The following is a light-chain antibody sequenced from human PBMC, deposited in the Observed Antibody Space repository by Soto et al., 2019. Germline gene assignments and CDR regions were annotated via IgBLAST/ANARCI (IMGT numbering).Light chain of an antibody. CDR1: QSFSSTF. CDR2: GAS. V-gene: IGKV3-20*01. Sequence: EILLTQSPDSLSLSPGDRATLSCRASQSFSSTFFAWYQQKPGQAPRLLIYGASSRATGIPDRFSGSGSGTDVTLTSSRLEPEGFAVYYCQQYASSVTFGQGTKVEIK. CDR3: QQYASSVT. J-gene: IGKJ1*01.